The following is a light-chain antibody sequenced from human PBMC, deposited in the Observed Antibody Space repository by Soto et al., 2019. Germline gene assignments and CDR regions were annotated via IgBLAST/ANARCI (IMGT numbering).Light chain of an antibody. Sequence: QSVLTQPPSASGTPGQRVTISCSGSSFNIGSNTVNWYQHLPGTAPKLLIYSNNQRPSGVPDRFSGSKSGTSASLAISGLQSDDDADYYCAAWDDSLNGRWVFGGGTKVTVL. CDR2: SNN. V-gene: IGLV1-44*01. CDR3: AAWDDSLNGRWV. CDR1: SFNIGSNT. J-gene: IGLJ3*02.